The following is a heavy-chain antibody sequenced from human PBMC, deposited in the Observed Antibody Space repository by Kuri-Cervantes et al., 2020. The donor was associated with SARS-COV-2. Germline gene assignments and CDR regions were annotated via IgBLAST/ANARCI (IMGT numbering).Heavy chain of an antibody. V-gene: IGHV3-30*18. CDR1: GFTFSSYG. Sequence: GGSLRLSCAASGFTFSSYGMHWVRQAPGKGLEWVAVISYDGSNKYYADSVKGRFTISRDNSKNTLYLQMNSLRAEDTAVYYCAKNGYDYYGSGSYYYYNYGMDVWGQGTTVTVSS. CDR3: AKNGYDYYGSGSYYYYNYGMDV. CDR2: ISYDGSNK. J-gene: IGHJ6*02. D-gene: IGHD3-10*01.